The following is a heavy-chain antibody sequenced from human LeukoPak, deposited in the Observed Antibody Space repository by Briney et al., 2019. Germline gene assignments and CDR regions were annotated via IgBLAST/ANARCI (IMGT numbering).Heavy chain of an antibody. J-gene: IGHJ4*02. V-gene: IGHV1-69*05. CDR2: IIPVFGTA. Sequence: GASVKVSCKASGATFTTYAIIWVRQAPGQGLEWMGGIIPVFGTANYAQRFQGRVTISTDESTSTAYMGLTSLRSEDTAVYYCARGYCSSTSCFLDYWGQGTLVTVSS. D-gene: IGHD2-2*01. CDR1: GATFTTYA. CDR3: ARGYCSSTSCFLDY.